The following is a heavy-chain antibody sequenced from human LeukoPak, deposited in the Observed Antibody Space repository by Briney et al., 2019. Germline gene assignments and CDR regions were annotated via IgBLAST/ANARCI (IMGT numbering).Heavy chain of an antibody. V-gene: IGHV3-48*01. Sequence: GGSLRLSCAASGFTFSSYSMNWVRQAPGKGLEWVSYISSSSSTIYYADSVKGRFTISRDNAKNSLYLQMNSLRAEDTAVYYCARAGYSSSWYTDAFDIWGQGTMVTVSS. D-gene: IGHD6-13*01. CDR1: GFTFSSYS. J-gene: IGHJ3*02. CDR3: ARAGYSSSWYTDAFDI. CDR2: ISSSSSTI.